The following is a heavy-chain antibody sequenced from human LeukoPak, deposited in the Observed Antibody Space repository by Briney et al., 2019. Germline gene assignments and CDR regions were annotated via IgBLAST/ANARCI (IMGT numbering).Heavy chain of an antibody. J-gene: IGHJ6*02. V-gene: IGHV4-34*01. CDR3: ARELSVAAAGRAFYYYYGMDV. D-gene: IGHD6-13*01. Sequence: SETLSLTCAVYGGSFSGYYWSWIRQPPGKGLEWIGEINHSGSTNYNPSLKSRATISVDTSKNQFSLKLSSVTAADTAVYYCARELSVAAAGRAFYYYYGMDVWGQGTTVTVSS. CDR1: GGSFSGYY. CDR2: INHSGST.